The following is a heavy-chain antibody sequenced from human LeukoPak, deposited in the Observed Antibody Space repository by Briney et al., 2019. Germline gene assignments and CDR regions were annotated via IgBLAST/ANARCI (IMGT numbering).Heavy chain of an antibody. Sequence: SETLSLTCAGYGGSFSGYYWSWIRQPPGKGLEWIGEINHSGSTNYNPSLKSRVTISVDTSKNQFSLKLSSVTAADTAVYYCARGLAKFDPWGQGTLVTVSS. CDR3: ARGLAKFDP. V-gene: IGHV4-34*01. CDR1: GGSFSGYY. CDR2: INHSGST. J-gene: IGHJ5*02.